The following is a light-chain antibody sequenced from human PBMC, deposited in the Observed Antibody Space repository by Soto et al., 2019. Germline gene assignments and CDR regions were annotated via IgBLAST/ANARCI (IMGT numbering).Light chain of an antibody. CDR1: QNVSSRY. J-gene: IGKJ1*01. CDR3: QQYGSSGT. Sequence: DIVLTQSPGTLSLSPGERATLSCRASQNVSSRYLAWYQQKPGQAPRLLIYAASNRATGIPDRFSGSGSGTDFTLTISRLEPEDFAVYYCQQYGSSGTFGQGTKVDI. V-gene: IGKV3-20*01. CDR2: AAS.